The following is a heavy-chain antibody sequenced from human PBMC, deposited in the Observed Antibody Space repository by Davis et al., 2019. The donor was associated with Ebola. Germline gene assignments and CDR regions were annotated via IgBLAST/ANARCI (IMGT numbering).Heavy chain of an antibody. CDR1: GGSFSGYY. V-gene: IGHV4-34*01. Sequence: GSLRLSCAVYGGSFSGYYWSWIRQPPGKGLEWLGEINHSGSTNYNPSLRSRITISVDTSNNQFSLRLNSVTAADTAVYYCARVKAYTLFDEKGDPYYFDSWGQGTLVTVSS. CDR3: ARVKAYTLFDEKGDPYYFDS. J-gene: IGHJ4*02. CDR2: INHSGST. D-gene: IGHD3-16*01.